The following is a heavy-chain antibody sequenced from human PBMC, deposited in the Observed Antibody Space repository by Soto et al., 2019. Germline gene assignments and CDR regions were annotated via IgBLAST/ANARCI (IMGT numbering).Heavy chain of an antibody. CDR1: GYTFTSYD. CDR2: MNPNSGNT. D-gene: IGHD1-1*01. Sequence: GASVKVSCKASGYTFTSYDINWVRQATGQGLEWMGWMNPNSGNTGYAQKFQGRVTMTRNTSISTAYMELSSLRSEDTAVYYCARGWSWSDNIYYYYGMDVWGQGTTVTVSS. J-gene: IGHJ6*02. V-gene: IGHV1-8*01. CDR3: ARGWSWSDNIYYYYGMDV.